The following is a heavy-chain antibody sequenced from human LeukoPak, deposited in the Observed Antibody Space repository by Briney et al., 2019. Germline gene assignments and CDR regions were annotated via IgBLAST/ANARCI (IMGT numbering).Heavy chain of an antibody. CDR3: ARAGVLVGATLYYFDY. CDR1: GGSISSSSYY. J-gene: IGHJ4*02. D-gene: IGHD1-26*01. CDR2: IYYSGST. Sequence: SETLSLTCTVSGGSISSSSYYWGWIRQPPGKGLEWIGSIYYSGSTYYNPSLKSRVTISVDTSKNQFSLKLSSVTAADTAVYSCARAGVLVGATLYYFDYWGQGTLVTVSS. V-gene: IGHV4-39*07.